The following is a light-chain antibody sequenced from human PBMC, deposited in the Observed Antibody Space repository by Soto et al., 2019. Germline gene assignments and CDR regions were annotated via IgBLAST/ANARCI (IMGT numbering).Light chain of an antibody. CDR1: QGISSY. J-gene: IGKJ3*01. CDR2: GAS. Sequence: IQLTQSPSSLSASVGDRVTITCRASQGISSYLAWYQQKPGKAPKLLIFGASTLHSGVPSRFSGSGSGTDFTLXXXXXXPEDFASYYCQQLXXXTFGXGT. CDR3: QQLXXXT. V-gene: IGKV1-9*01.